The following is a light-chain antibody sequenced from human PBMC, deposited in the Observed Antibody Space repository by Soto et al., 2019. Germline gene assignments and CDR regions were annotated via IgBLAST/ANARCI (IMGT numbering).Light chain of an antibody. CDR3: QQYRNLPRT. V-gene: IGKV3-20*01. CDR1: QSVSSSY. Sequence: EIVLTQSPGTLSLSPGERATLSCRASQSVSSSYLAWYQQKPGQAPRLLIYGASSRATGIPDRFSGSGSGTDFTLTISRLDPEDFADYYCQQYRNLPRTFGQGTRVEI. CDR2: GAS. J-gene: IGKJ1*01.